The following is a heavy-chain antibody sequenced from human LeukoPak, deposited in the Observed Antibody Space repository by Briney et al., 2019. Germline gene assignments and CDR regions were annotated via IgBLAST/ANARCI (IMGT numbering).Heavy chain of an antibody. J-gene: IGHJ4*02. CDR2: IYTSGNS. CDR3: AADYGDYVGFDY. D-gene: IGHD4-17*01. CDR1: GGSISSYY. Sequence: SETLSLTCSVSGGSISSYYWSWIRQPAGKGLEWIGRIYTSGNSNYNPSLKSRVTMSVDTSKSEFSLKPSSVTAADTAMYYCAADYGDYVGFDYWGQGTLVTVSS. V-gene: IGHV4-4*07.